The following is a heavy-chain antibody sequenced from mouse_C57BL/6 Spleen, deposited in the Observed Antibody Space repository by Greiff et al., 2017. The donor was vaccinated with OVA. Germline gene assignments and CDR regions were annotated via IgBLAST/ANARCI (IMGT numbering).Heavy chain of an antibody. D-gene: IGHD3-3*01. J-gene: IGHJ2*01. CDR2: IYPGDGDT. CDR3: ARWGDGDYFDY. Sequence: QVQLQQSGAELVKPGASVKISCKASGYAFSSYWMNWVKQRPGKGLEWIGQIYPGDGDTNYTGKFKGKATLTADKSSSTAYMQLSSLTSEDSAVYSCARWGDGDYFDYWGQGTTLTVSS. V-gene: IGHV1-80*01. CDR1: GYAFSSYW.